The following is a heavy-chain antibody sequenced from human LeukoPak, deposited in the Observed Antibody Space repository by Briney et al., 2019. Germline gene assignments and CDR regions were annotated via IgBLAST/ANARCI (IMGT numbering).Heavy chain of an antibody. D-gene: IGHD3-3*01. CDR2: IYPHDSDT. CDR3: ARLITIFGVVGYFDF. Sequence: GESLKISCKGSGYTFTTHWIGWVRQMPGKGLEWMGIIYPHDSDTRYSPSFQGQVTISADKSVNTAYLQWSSLQASDTAMYFCARLITIFGVVGYFDFWGQGTLVTVSS. J-gene: IGHJ4*02. V-gene: IGHV5-51*01. CDR1: GYTFTTHW.